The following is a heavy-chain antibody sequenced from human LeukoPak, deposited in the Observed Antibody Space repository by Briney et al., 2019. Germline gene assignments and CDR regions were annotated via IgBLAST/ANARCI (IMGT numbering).Heavy chain of an antibody. Sequence: SETLSLTCTVSGGSISSSSYYWGWTRQPPGKGLEWIGSIYYSGSTYYNPSLKSRVTISVDTSKNQFSLKLSSVTAADTAVYYCARHLRKFRSLGNAFDIWGQGTMVTVSS. D-gene: IGHD3-16*01. V-gene: IGHV4-39*01. CDR2: IYYSGST. CDR3: ARHLRKFRSLGNAFDI. CDR1: GGSISSSSYY. J-gene: IGHJ3*02.